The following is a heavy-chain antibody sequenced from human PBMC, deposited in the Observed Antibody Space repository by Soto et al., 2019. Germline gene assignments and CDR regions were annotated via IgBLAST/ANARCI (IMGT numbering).Heavy chain of an antibody. D-gene: IGHD3-10*01. CDR2: VYHSGST. V-gene: IGHV4-59*01. CDR3: ARGPYYCSKTPCSYNWFDP. CDR1: GDSINNYY. Sequence: SETLSLTCTVSGDSINNYYWNWIRQPPGKGLEWIGNVYHSGSTNYNPSLKSRVTISVDTSKNQFSLKVRSVTAADAAVYYCARGPYYCSKTPCSYNWFDPWGQGTLVTVSS. J-gene: IGHJ5*02.